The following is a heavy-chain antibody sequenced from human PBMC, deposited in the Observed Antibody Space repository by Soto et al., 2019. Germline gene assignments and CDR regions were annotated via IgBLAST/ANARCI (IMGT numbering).Heavy chain of an antibody. CDR2: IYPSDSDT. D-gene: IGHD1-1*01. CDR3: GRGGVSTRTFDY. V-gene: IGHV5-51*01. J-gene: IGHJ4*02. CDR1: GYNFAGYW. Sequence: GESVKISCKGSGYNFAGYWIAWVRQMPGKGLELMGIIYPSDSDTRYRPSFQGQVTISADKSISSAYLQWSSLRASDTAMYYCGRGGVSTRTFDYWGQGTPVTVSS.